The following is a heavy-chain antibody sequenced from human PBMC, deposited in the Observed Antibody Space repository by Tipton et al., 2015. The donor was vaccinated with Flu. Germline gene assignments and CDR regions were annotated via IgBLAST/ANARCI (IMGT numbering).Heavy chain of an antibody. D-gene: IGHD4-17*01. CDR1: GGSISSYY. CDR3: ARHLALGKYGRGYLDL. CDR2: IYYSGGT. J-gene: IGHJ2*01. V-gene: IGHV4-59*08. Sequence: TLSLTCTVSGGSISSYYWSWIRQPPGKGLEWIGYIYYSGGTNYNPSLKSRVTISVDTSKNQFSLKLSSVTAADTAVYYCARHLALGKYGRGYLDLWGRGTLVTVSS.